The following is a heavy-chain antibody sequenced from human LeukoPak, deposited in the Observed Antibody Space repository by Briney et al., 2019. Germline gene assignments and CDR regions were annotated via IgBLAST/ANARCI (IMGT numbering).Heavy chain of an antibody. J-gene: IGHJ4*02. CDR3: AKDQTGDSYYFDY. Sequence: VISYDGSNKYYADSVKGRFTISRDNSKNTLYLQMNSLRAEDTAVYYCAKDQTGDSYYFDYWGQGTLVTVSS. D-gene: IGHD7-27*01. CDR2: ISYDGSNK. V-gene: IGHV3-30*18.